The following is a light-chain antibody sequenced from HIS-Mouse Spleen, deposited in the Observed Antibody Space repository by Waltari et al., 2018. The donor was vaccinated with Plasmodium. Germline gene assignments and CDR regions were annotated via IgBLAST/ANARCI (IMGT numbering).Light chain of an antibody. CDR2: EVS. V-gene: IGLV2-8*01. CDR1: TSYGVGYNY. CDR3: SSYAGSNNLV. Sequence: QPALTQPPSASGSPGQSVTITRPCTTSYGVGYNYVSWYQQHPGKAPKLMIYEVSKRPSGVPDRFSGSKSGNTASLTVSGLQAEDEADYYCSSYAGSNNLVFGGGTKLTVL. J-gene: IGLJ2*01.